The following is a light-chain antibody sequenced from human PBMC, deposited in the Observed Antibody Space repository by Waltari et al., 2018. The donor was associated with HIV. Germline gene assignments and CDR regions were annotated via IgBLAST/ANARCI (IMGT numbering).Light chain of an antibody. CDR2: NVS. V-gene: IGLV2-14*01. CDR3: SSYTSSNTVI. Sequence: QSALTQSASVSGSPGQSITISCTGTSSDVGGYNYVSWYQQHPGKATKLVIYNVSNRPSGVSNRFSGSKSGNTASLTISGLQAEDEAEYYCSSYTSSNTVIFGGGTRVTVL. J-gene: IGLJ2*01. CDR1: SSDVGGYNY.